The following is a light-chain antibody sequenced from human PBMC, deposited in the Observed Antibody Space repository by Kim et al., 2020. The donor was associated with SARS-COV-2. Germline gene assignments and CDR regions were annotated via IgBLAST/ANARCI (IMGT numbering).Light chain of an antibody. J-gene: IGLJ1*01. CDR3: QSYDTSLGTYV. CDR2: DNN. CDR1: SSNIGAGHD. Sequence: ELTQPPPLSGAPGQRVTISCTGSSSNIGAGHDVHWYQQLPGTAPKLLIYDNNDRPSGVPDRFSGSKSGTSASLAITGLQAEDEADYYCQSYDTSLGTYVFGTGTKVTVL. V-gene: IGLV1-40*01.